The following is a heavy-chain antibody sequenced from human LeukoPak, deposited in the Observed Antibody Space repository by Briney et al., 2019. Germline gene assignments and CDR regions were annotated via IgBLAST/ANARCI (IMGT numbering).Heavy chain of an antibody. CDR3: ARSRHTAMVSFDY. J-gene: IGHJ4*02. CDR2: IYYSGST. V-gene: IGHV4-39*01. Sequence: SETLSLTCTVSGGSISSSSYYRGWIRQPPGKGLEWIGSIYYSGSTYYNPSLKSRVTISVDTSKNQFSLKLSSVTAADTAVYYCARSRHTAMVSFDYWGQGTLVTVSS. D-gene: IGHD5-18*01. CDR1: GGSISSSSYY.